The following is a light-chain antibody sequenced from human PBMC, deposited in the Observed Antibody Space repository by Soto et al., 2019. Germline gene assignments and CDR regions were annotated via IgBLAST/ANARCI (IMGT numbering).Light chain of an antibody. J-gene: IGKJ1*01. V-gene: IGKV3-15*01. CDR3: QQYNILPRT. Sequence: IVLTQSKATLSVSPGERATLSCRASQSVSSNLAWYQQKPGQAPRLLIYGASTRATGIPARFSGSGSGTEFTLTISSLQSEDFAVYYCQQYNILPRTFGHGTKV. CDR1: QSVSSN. CDR2: GAS.